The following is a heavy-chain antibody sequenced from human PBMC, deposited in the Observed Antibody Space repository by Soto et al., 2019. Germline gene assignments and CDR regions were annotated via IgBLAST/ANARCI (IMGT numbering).Heavy chain of an antibody. Sequence: QVQLQESGPGVVKPSETLSLTCTVSGASVSSHHWTWIRQPPGKGLEWIGDYSDSASYSPSLKSRLTISADTSKHQFSLNLSSVPAADTAVYYCAAYRRGEGGRGYWGQGTLVTVSS. V-gene: IGHV4-59*08. J-gene: IGHJ4*02. D-gene: IGHD6-19*01. CDR2: DYSDSA. CDR1: GASVSSHH. CDR3: AAYRRGEGGRGY.